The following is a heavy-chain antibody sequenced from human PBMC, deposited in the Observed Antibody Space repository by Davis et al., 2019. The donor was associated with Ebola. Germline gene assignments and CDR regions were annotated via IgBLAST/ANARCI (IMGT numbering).Heavy chain of an antibody. CDR1: GASISSYY. V-gene: IGHV4-59*08. Sequence: PSETLSLTCTVSGASISSYYWSWIRQPPGKGLEWIAYMYYSGSTNYNPSLKSRVTISVDTSKNQLSLKLSSVTAADTAVYYCARQFGSCSGGSCTNWFDPWGQGTLVTVSS. CDR2: MYYSGST. CDR3: ARQFGSCSGGSCTNWFDP. J-gene: IGHJ5*02. D-gene: IGHD2-15*01.